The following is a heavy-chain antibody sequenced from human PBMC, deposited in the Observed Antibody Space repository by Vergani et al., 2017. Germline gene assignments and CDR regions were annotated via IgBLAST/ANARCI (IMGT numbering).Heavy chain of an antibody. CDR1: GGSFSGYY. J-gene: IGHJ6*02. V-gene: IGHV4-34*01. Sequence: QVQLQQWGAGLLKPSETLSLTCAVYGGSFSGYYWSWIRQPPGKGLEWIGEINHSGSTNNNPSLKSRVTISVDTSKKQFSLKLSSVTAADTAVYYCACAYYYGMDVWGQGTTVTVSS. CDR3: ACAYYYGMDV. CDR2: INHSGST.